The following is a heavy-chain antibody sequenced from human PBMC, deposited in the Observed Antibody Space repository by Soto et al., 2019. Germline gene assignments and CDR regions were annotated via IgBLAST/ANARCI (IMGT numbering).Heavy chain of an antibody. Sequence: ASVKVSCKSSGYILSDYFIHWVRQAPGQGLEWLGGMKPDDGCPNYAQNFQGRVIMTRDTSTGTAYMELTRLTSDDTAVYFCVRDFRRKRQLLAPESEIAMDVWGQGTMVTVSS. CDR3: VRDFRRKRQLLAPESEIAMDV. CDR2: MKPDDGCP. D-gene: IGHD1-1*01. J-gene: IGHJ6*02. V-gene: IGHV1-2*02. CDR1: GYILSDYF.